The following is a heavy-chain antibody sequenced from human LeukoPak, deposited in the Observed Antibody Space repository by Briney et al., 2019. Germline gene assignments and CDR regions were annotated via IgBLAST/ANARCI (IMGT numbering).Heavy chain of an antibody. V-gene: IGHV3-23*01. J-gene: IGHJ4*02. D-gene: IGHD3-22*01. CDR1: GFTFSTYA. CDR2: ISGSGGST. CDR3: AKAQYYYDSRALDY. Sequence: GGSLRLSCAASGFTFSTYAMSWVRQAPGKGLEWVSTISGSGGSTYYADSVKGRFTISGDNSKNTLYLQMNSLRAEDTAVYYCAKAQYYYDSRALDYWGQGTLVTVSS.